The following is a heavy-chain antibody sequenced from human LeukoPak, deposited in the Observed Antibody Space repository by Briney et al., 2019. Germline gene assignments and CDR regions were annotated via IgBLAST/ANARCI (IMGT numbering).Heavy chain of an antibody. D-gene: IGHD3-22*01. CDR1: GFTVSSNY. Sequence: GGSLRLSCAASGFTVSSNYMSWVRQAPGKGLEWVSVIYSGDNTYFADSVKGRFTISRDISKNTLYLQMNSLRAEDTAVYYCARDVGDSSGYWGQGTLVTVSS. V-gene: IGHV3-66*01. CDR3: ARDVGDSSGY. CDR2: IYSGDNT. J-gene: IGHJ4*02.